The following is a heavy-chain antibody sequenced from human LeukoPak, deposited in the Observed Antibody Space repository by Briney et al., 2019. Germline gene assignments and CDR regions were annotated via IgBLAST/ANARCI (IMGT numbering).Heavy chain of an antibody. CDR2: INHSGST. J-gene: IGHJ4*02. D-gene: IGHD3-3*01. V-gene: IGHV4-34*01. CDR3: AGQIHYDFWSGNHDY. Sequence: PSETLSLTCAVYGGSFSGYYWSWIRQPPGEGLEWIGEINHSGSTNYNPSLKSRVTISVDTSKNQFSLKLSSVTAADTAVYYCAGQIHYDFWSGNHDYWGQGTLVTVSS. CDR1: GGSFSGYY.